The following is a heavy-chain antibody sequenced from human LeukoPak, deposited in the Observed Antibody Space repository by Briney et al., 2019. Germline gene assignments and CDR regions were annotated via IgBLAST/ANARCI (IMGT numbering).Heavy chain of an antibody. Sequence: PSETLSLTCTVSGGSISSYYWGWIRQPAGKGLEWIGRIYSSGSTNYNPSLKSRVTMSVDTSKNQFSLKLSSVTAADTAVYYCARSPGYDFWSGYHDYWGQGTLVTVSS. V-gene: IGHV4-4*07. CDR3: ARSPGYDFWSGYHDY. CDR1: GGSISSYY. J-gene: IGHJ4*02. CDR2: IYSSGST. D-gene: IGHD3-3*01.